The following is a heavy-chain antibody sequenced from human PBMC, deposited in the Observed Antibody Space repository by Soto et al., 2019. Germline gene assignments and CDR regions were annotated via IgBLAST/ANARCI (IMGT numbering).Heavy chain of an antibody. CDR1: VGSISVSY. V-gene: IGHV4-59*01. CDR2: IHYSGST. J-gene: IGHJ4*02. CDR3: PKYRRTDEEGYSFDY. D-gene: IGHD2-15*01. Sequence: PAETLSLTCTVSVGSISVSYWSWIRQTPGKVLEWVGYIHYSGSTNYNPSLKSRVTMSVDSAKNQFSLQLSSVTAADTAVYFCPKYRRTDEEGYSFDYWGQGAMVTVSS.